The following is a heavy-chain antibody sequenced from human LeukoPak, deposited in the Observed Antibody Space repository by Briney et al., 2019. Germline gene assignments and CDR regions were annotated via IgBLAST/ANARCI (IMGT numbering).Heavy chain of an antibody. CDR2: ISGDGGST. CDR3: AKEIDTLGTNAFDI. J-gene: IGHJ3*02. CDR1: GLTFDDYA. D-gene: IGHD2-15*01. Sequence: GGSLRLSCAASGLTFDDYAMHWVRQAPGKGLEWVSLISGDGGSTYYADSVRGRFTISRDNSKNSLYLQMDSLRTEDTAFYYCAKEIDTLGTNAFDIWGQGTMVTVSS. V-gene: IGHV3-43*02.